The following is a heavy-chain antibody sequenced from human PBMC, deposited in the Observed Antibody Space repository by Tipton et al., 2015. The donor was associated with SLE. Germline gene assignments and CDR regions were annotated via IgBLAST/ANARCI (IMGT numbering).Heavy chain of an antibody. CDR3: ARESDAFDI. CDR2: VYTSGST. CDR1: GGSISSGSYY. J-gene: IGHJ3*02. Sequence: TLSLTCTVSGGSISSGSYYWSWIRQPAGKGLEWIGRVYTSGSTNFNPSLRSRVTISRDTSKNQFSVKLSSVTAADTAIYYCARESDAFDIWGQGTMVTVSS. V-gene: IGHV4-61*02.